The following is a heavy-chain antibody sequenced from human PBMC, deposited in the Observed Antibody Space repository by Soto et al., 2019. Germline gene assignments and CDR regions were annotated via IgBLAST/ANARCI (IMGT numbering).Heavy chain of an antibody. Sequence: SETLSLTCTVSGGSISSYYWSWIRQPPGKGLEWIGYIYYSGSTNYNPSLKSRVTISVDTSKNQFTLKLSSVTAADTAVYYCARRYGYSFDYWGQGTLVTVSS. CDR2: IYYSGST. J-gene: IGHJ4*02. CDR1: GGSISSYY. D-gene: IGHD1-1*01. CDR3: ARRYGYSFDY. V-gene: IGHV4-59*08.